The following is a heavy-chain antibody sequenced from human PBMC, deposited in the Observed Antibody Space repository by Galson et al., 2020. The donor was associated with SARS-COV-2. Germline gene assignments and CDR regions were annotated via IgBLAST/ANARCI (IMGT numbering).Heavy chain of an antibody. J-gene: IGHJ6*02. V-gene: IGHV4-59*08. CDR2: IYYSGST. D-gene: IGHD7-27*01. CDR3: ARLGTLRLTRSPNYYYGMDV. Sequence: SETLSLTCTVSGGSISSYYWSWIRQPPGKGLEWIGYIYYSGSTNYNPSLKSRVTISVDTSKNQFSLKLSSVTAADTAVYYCARLGTLRLTRSPNYYYGMDVWGQGTTVTVSS. CDR1: GGSISSYY.